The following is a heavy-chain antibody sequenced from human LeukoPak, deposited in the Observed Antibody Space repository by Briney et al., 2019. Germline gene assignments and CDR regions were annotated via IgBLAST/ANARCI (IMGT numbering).Heavy chain of an antibody. D-gene: IGHD2-2*01. J-gene: IGHJ3*02. V-gene: IGHV3-21*01. Sequence: GGSLRLSCAASGFTFSIYSMNWLRHAPGKGLEYLSSNCSSSSYIYYAESVKGQFTISRDNANISVYLQMNSLRAEDRAVYYCARLDCSSNRWYGEDAFDIWGQGTMVTVSS. CDR1: GFTFSIYS. CDR3: ARLDCSSNRWYGEDAFDI. CDR2: NCSSSSYI.